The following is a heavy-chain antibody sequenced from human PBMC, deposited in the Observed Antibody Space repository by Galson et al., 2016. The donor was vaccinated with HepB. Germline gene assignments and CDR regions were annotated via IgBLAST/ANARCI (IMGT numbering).Heavy chain of an antibody. CDR3: ARVHCTNGVCYNFFDY. CDR2: ISYDGSYK. CDR1: GFTFSSYA. V-gene: IGHV3-30*04. J-gene: IGHJ4*02. Sequence: SLRLSCAASGFTFSSYAMHWVRQAPGKGLEWLAIISYDGSYKSYADSVKGRFTNSRDNSKNTLYLEMNSLRDEDTAVNYCARVHCTNGVCYNFFDYWGQGSLVTVSS. D-gene: IGHD2-8*01.